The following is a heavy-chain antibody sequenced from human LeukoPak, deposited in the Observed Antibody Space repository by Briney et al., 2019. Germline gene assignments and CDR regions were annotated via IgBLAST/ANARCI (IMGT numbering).Heavy chain of an antibody. J-gene: IGHJ4*02. CDR1: GYTFTGYY. Sequence: GASVKVSCKASGYTFTGYYMHWVRQAPGQGLEWMGRINPNSGGTNYAQKFQGRVTMTRDTSISTAYMELSGLRSDDTAVYYCARAYHTYYYDSSGYYLGYWGQGTLVTVSS. D-gene: IGHD3-22*01. V-gene: IGHV1-2*06. CDR2: INPNSGGT. CDR3: ARAYHTYYYDSSGYYLGY.